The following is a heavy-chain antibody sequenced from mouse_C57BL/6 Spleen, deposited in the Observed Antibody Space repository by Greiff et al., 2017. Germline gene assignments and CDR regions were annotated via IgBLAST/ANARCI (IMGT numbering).Heavy chain of an antibody. CDR2: SRNKANDYTT. CDR1: GFTFSDFY. J-gene: IGHJ4*01. D-gene: IGHD2-2*01. V-gene: IGHV7-1*01. CDR3: ARDMVTTTHYYAMDY. Sequence: EVKVVESGGGLVQSGRSLRLSCATSGFTFSDFYMEWVRQAPGKGLEWIAASRNKANDYTTEYSASVKGRFIVSRDTSQSILYLQMNALRAEDTAIYYCARDMVTTTHYYAMDYWGQGTSVTVSS.